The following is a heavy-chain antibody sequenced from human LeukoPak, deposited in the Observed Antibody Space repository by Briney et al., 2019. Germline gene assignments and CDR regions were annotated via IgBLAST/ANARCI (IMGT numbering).Heavy chain of an antibody. CDR2: IYYSGST. CDR1: GGSISSYY. D-gene: IGHD1-1*01. Sequence: SETLSLTCTVSGGSISSYYWSWIRQPPGKGLEWIGNIYYSGSTYYNPSLKSRLTISVDTSKNQFSLRLSSVTAADTAVYYCARTTTTYFDPWGQGTLVTVSS. V-gene: IGHV4-59*12. J-gene: IGHJ5*02. CDR3: ARTTTTYFDP.